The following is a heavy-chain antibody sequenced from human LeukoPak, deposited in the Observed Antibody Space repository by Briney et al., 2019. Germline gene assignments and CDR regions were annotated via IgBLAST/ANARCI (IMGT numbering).Heavy chain of an antibody. Sequence: SETLSLTCTVSGYSISSGYYWGWIRQPPGKGLEWIGSIYHSGSTYYNPSLKSRVTISVDTSKNQFSLKLSSVTAADTAVYYCARPERDEDAEYFQHWGQGTLVTVSS. CDR3: ARPERDEDAEYFQH. CDR2: IYHSGST. D-gene: IGHD2-15*01. J-gene: IGHJ1*01. V-gene: IGHV4-38-2*02. CDR1: GYSISSGYY.